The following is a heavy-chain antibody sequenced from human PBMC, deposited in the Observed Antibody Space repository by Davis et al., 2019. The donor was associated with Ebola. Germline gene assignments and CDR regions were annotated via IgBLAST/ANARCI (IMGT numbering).Heavy chain of an antibody. CDR1: AHSFANYW. D-gene: IGHD1-7*01. J-gene: IGHJ5*02. Sequence: GESLKISCEGSAHSFANYWIAWVRQMPGKGLEWMGIIYPGDSDTRYSPSFQGQVTISADKSISTAYLQWSSLKASDTAMYYCARQSYNWNYDWFDPWGQGTLVTVSS. CDR2: IYPGDSDT. CDR3: ARQSYNWNYDWFDP. V-gene: IGHV5-51*01.